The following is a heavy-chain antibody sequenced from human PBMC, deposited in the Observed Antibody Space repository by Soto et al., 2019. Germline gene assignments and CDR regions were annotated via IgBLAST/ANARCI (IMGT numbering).Heavy chain of an antibody. CDR2: IKSDGSGT. J-gene: IGHJ4*02. CDR1: GFTFSSYW. Sequence: EVQLVESGGGLVQPGGSLTLSCAASGFTFSSYWMHWVRQAPGKGLVWVSRIKSDGSGTMYADSVKGRFTISRDNVRNTIYLQMNSLRVEDTAGYFCVRGDGAESHGNGYLGRHWGQGTLVTVSS. D-gene: IGHD5-12*01. V-gene: IGHV3-74*03. CDR3: VRGDGAESHGNGYLGRH.